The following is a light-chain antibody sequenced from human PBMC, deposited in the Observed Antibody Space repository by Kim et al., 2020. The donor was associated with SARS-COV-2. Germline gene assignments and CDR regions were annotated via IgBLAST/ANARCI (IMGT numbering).Light chain of an antibody. CDR2: GAS. Sequence: TGERATLPCRASQSVSSTVAWYQQTPGQAPRLLIYGASTRATGITARFSGSGSGTEFTLTISSLQSEDLAVYHCQQYDDWPPWTFGQGTKVDIK. V-gene: IGKV3-15*01. CDR3: QQYDDWPPWT. J-gene: IGKJ1*01. CDR1: QSVSST.